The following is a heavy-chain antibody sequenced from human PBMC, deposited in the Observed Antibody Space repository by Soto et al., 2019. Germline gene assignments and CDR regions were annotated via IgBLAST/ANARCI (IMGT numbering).Heavy chain of an antibody. J-gene: IGHJ4*02. D-gene: IGHD4-17*01. CDR3: TRLTDKVTTK. V-gene: IGHV2-5*02. Sequence: QITLKESGPTVLKPTQTLTLTCTFSGFSFTSGVGVGWIRQSPGMALEWLSLIYWDDDKRYSPSLKSRLSITKDTSKNQVVLRMTNMAPVDTATYYCTRLTDKVTTKWGQGILVTVSS. CDR1: GFSFTSGVG. CDR2: IYWDDDK.